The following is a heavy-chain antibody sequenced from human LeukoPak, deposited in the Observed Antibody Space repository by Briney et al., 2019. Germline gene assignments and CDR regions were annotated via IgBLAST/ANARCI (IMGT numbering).Heavy chain of an antibody. CDR2: ISYDGSNK. CDR3: AREPRITMNTAAFDI. D-gene: IGHD3-22*01. CDR1: GFTFSSYA. Sequence: GRSLRLSCAASGFTFSSYAMHWVRQAPGKGLEWVAVISYDGSNKYYADSVKGRFTISRDNSKNTLYLQMNRLRAEDTTVYHCAREPRITMNTAAFDIWGQGTMVTVSS. J-gene: IGHJ3*02. V-gene: IGHV3-30-3*01.